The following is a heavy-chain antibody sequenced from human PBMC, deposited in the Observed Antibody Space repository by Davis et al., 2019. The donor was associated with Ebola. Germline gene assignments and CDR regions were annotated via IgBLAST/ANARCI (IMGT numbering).Heavy chain of an antibody. CDR1: GFIFDDFA. CDR2: ISWNSGSV. V-gene: IGHV3-9*01. D-gene: IGHD6-13*01. J-gene: IGHJ6*04. CDR3: AKEAYSSSWGGPNYGMDV. Sequence: PGRSLKISCEASGFIFDDFAMHWVRQAPGKGLEWVSVISWNSGSVRFADSVKGRFTISRDNAKNCLYLEMKSLRAEDTALYYCAKEAYSSSWGGPNYGMDVWGKGTTVTVSS.